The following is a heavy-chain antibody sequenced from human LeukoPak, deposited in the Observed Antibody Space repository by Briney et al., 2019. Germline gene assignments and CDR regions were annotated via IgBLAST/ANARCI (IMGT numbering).Heavy chain of an antibody. CDR2: ISGSGGST. CDR1: GFTFSSYS. CDR3: AKGDTMIVVVILFDY. V-gene: IGHV3-23*01. D-gene: IGHD3-22*01. Sequence: GGSLRLSCAASGFTFSSYSMSWVRQAPGKGLEWVSAISGSGGSTYYADSVKGRFTISRDNSKNTLSLQMNSLRAEDTAVYYCAKGDTMIVVVILFDYWGQGTLVTVSS. J-gene: IGHJ4*02.